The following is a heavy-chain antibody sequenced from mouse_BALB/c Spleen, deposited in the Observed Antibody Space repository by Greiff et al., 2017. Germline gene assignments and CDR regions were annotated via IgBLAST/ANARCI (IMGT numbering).Heavy chain of an antibody. CDR3: ARGDGYYEDYAMDY. D-gene: IGHD2-3*01. J-gene: IGHJ4*01. CDR1: GYAFSSSW. CDR2: IYPGDGDT. V-gene: IGHV1-82*01. Sequence: VQLQQSGPELVKPGASVKISCKASGYAFSSSWMNWVKQRPGQGLEWIGRIYPGDGDTNYNGKFKGKATLTADKSSSTAYMQLSSLTSVDSAVYFCARGDGYYEDYAMDYWGQGTSVTVSS.